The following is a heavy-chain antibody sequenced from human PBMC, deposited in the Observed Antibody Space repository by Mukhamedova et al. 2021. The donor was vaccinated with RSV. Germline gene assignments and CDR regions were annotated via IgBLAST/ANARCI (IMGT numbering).Heavy chain of an antibody. CDR2: ISYDGSNK. D-gene: IGHD6-19*01. Sequence: MHWVRQAPGKGLEWVAVISYDGSNKYYADSVRGRFTISRENSKNTLYLQVNSLRAEDTAVYYCAKGAWSSGRLNYFDYWGQGT. CDR3: AKGAWSSGRLNYFDY. J-gene: IGHJ4*02. V-gene: IGHV3-30*18.